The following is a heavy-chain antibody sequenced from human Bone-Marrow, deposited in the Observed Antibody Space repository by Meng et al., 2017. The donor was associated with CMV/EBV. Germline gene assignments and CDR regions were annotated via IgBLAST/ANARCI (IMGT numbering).Heavy chain of an antibody. CDR3: ARGDCSSTSCYGNYYYYYGMDV. J-gene: IGHJ6*02. D-gene: IGHD2-2*01. CDR2: ISTSGSST. Sequence: GGSLRLSCAAAGFTLSGFAMSWVRQAPGKGLEWVSGISTSGSSTYYADSVKGRFTISRDNSRNTLYLQVLSLRAEDTAVFYCARGDCSSTSCYGNYYYYYGMDVWGQGTTVTVSS. V-gene: IGHV3-23*01. CDR1: GFTLSGFA.